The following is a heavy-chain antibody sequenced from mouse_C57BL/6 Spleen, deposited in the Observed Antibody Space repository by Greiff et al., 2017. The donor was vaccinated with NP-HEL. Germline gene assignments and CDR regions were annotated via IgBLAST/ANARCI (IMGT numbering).Heavy chain of an antibody. CDR1: GYAFSSSW. CDR3: ARDYGSSYDY. CDR2: IYPGDGDT. D-gene: IGHD1-1*01. J-gene: IGHJ2*01. V-gene: IGHV1-82*01. Sequence: QVQLQQSGPELVKPGASVKISCKASGYAFSSSWMNWVKQRPGKGLEWIGRIYPGDGDTHYTGKFKCKATLTAATSSSTAYMQLSSLTSEDSAVYFCARDYGSSYDYWGQGTTLTVSS.